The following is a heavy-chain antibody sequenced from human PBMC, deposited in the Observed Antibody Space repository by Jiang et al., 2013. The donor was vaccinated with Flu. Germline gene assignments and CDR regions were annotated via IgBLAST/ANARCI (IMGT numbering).Heavy chain of an antibody. CDR2: IIPILGIA. J-gene: IGHJ3*02. D-gene: IGHD5-24*01. V-gene: IGHV1-69*04. CDR1: GGTFSSYA. Sequence: GAEVKKPGSSVKVSCKASGGTFSSYAISWVRQAPGQGLEWMGRIIPILGIANYAQKFQGRVTITADKSTSTAYMELSSLRSEDTAVYYCARVFMGRRDGYNLYDGSAFDIWGQGTMVTVSS. CDR3: ARVFMGRRDGYNLYDGSAFDI.